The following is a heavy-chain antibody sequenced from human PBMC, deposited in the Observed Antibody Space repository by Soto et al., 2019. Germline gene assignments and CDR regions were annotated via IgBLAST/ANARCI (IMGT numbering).Heavy chain of an antibody. CDR2: IERDDDDK. CDR1: GFSLTSPGMC. CDR3: ARSIRGPRRFNGMYV. Sequence: GSGPTLVNPTETLTVTCTFSGFSLTSPGMCVSWIRQSPGKALEWLALIERDDDDKYYSTSLKTRLTISKDTRKNQMVLTMANMDPADTATYYCARSIRGPRRFNGMYVWRKGTTLSVSS. D-gene: IGHD1-20*01. J-gene: IGHJ6*04. V-gene: IGHV2-70*13.